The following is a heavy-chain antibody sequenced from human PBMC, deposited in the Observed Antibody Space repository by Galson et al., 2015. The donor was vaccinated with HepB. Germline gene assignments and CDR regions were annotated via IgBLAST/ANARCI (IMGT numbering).Heavy chain of an antibody. D-gene: IGHD2-2*01. V-gene: IGHV1-69*02. CDR3: ARGRDEYQDGMDV. CDR1: GGTFSSYT. Sequence: SVKVSCRASGGTFSSYTISWVRQAPGQGLEWMGRIIPILGIANYAQKFQGRVTITADKSTSTAYMELSSLRSEDTAVYYCARGRDEYQDGMDVWGQGTTVTVSS. CDR2: IIPILGIA. J-gene: IGHJ6*02.